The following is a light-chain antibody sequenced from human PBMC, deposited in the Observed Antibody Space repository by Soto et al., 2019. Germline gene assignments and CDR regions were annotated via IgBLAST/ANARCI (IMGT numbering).Light chain of an antibody. J-gene: IGKJ5*01. V-gene: IGKV3-11*01. CDR3: QQRSNWIT. Sequence: EIVMTQSPATLSLSPGEKATLFCRASQSVSSSFAWYQQKPGQAPNLLIYDASNRATGIPARFSGSGSGTDFTLTISSLEPEDFAVYYCQQRSNWITFGQGTRLEIK. CDR1: QSVSSS. CDR2: DAS.